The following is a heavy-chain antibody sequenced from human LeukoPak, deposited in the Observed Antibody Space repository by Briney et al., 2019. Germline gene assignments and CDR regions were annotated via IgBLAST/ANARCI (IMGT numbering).Heavy chain of an antibody. CDR1: GGSISSGGYY. CDR2: IYYSGST. Sequence: PSQTLSLTCTVSGGSISSGGYYWSWIRQHPGKGLEWIGYIYYSGSTYYNPSLKSRVTISVGTSKNQFSLKLSSVTAADTAVYYCASHSHIYDFWSGYYRKENWFDPWGQGTLVTVSS. D-gene: IGHD3-3*01. CDR3: ASHSHIYDFWSGYYRKENWFDP. J-gene: IGHJ5*02. V-gene: IGHV4-31*03.